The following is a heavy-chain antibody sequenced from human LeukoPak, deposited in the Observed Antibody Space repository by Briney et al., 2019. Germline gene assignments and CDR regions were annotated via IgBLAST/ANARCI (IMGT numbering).Heavy chain of an antibody. V-gene: IGHV1-69*04. CDR3: ARSYDFWSGVTALMDV. Sequence: RASVKVSCKASGGTFNSYAISWVRQAPGQGLEWMGRIIPILTIANYAQKFQGRVTITADKFTSTAYMELSSLRSDDTAVYYCARSYDFWSGVTALMDVWGKGTTVTVSS. CDR1: GGTFNSYA. J-gene: IGHJ6*03. D-gene: IGHD3-3*01. CDR2: IIPILTIA.